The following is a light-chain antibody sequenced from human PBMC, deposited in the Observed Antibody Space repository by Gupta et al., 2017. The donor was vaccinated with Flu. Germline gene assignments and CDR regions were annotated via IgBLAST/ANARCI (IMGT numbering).Light chain of an antibody. J-gene: IGLJ3*02. Sequence: SALTQPASVSGSPGQSITISCTGTSSDVGGYNYVSWYQQPPGKTHKLMIYEVSKRTAGVASRFSGSKSGNTASLTISGREEEDEDDYYCSSDTSSSDWVFGGGTKLTVL. CDR3: SSDTSSSDWV. V-gene: IGLV2-14*01. CDR1: SSDVGGYNY. CDR2: EVS.